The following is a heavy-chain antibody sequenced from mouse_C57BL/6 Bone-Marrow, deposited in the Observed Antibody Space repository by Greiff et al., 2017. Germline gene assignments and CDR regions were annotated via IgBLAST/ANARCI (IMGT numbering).Heavy chain of an antibody. CDR3: ARGGFDY. CDR2: ISSGSSTI. J-gene: IGHJ2*01. V-gene: IGHV5-17*01. Sequence: EVKLMESGGGLVKPGGSLKLSCAASGFTFSDYGMHWVRQAPEKGLEWVAYISSGSSTIYYEDTVKGRFTISRDNAKNTLFLQMTSLRSEDTAMYYCARGGFDYWGQGTTLTVSS. CDR1: GFTFSDYG.